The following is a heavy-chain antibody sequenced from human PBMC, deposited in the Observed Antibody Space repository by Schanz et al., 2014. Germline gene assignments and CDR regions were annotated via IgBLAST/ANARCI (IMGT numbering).Heavy chain of an antibody. J-gene: IGHJ4*02. CDR2: IRYDGSNK. V-gene: IGHV3-30*02. Sequence: VQLEESGGGLVKPGGSLTLSCAASRLTFNNAWMHWVRQAPGKGLEWVAFIRYDGSNKYYADSVKGRFTISRDNSKNTLYLQMNSLRAEDTAVYYCAKVGLYYYGSGFDYWGQGTLVTVSS. D-gene: IGHD3-10*01. CDR3: AKVGLYYYGSGFDY. CDR1: RLTFNNAW.